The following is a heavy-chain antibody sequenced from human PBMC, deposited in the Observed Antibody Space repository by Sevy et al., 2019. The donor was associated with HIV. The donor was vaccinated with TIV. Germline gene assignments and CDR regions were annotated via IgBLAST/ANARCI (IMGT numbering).Heavy chain of an antibody. CDR1: GCSISSYY. J-gene: IGHJ6*02. Sequence: SETLSLTCTVSGCSISSYYWSWIRQPAGKGLEWIGRIYTSGSSNYNASLKSRVTMSVDTSKNQFSLKLSSVTAADTAVYYCARCPWLAFYMDVWGQGTTVTVSS. CDR2: IYTSGSS. V-gene: IGHV4-4*07. CDR3: ARCPWLAFYMDV. D-gene: IGHD6-19*01.